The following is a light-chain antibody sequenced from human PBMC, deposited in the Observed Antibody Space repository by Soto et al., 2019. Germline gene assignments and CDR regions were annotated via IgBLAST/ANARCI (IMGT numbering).Light chain of an antibody. Sequence: GERVTITCRASQSVSNWLAWYQQKPGKAPKLLIYAASTLQSGVPSRFSGSGSGTDFTLTISRLQAEDVAVYYCQQYYNTPLTFGGGTKVDIK. CDR1: QSVSNW. V-gene: IGKV1-27*01. J-gene: IGKJ4*01. CDR3: QQYYNTPLT. CDR2: AAS.